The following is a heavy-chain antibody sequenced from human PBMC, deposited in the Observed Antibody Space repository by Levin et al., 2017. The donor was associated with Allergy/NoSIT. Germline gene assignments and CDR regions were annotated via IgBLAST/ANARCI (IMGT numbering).Heavy chain of an antibody. J-gene: IGHJ6*02. CDR2: IWYDGSNK. CDR3: ARDRSPLTTGNYYGMDV. CDR1: GFTFSSYG. Sequence: PGGSLRLSCAASGFTFSSYGMHWVRQAPGKGLEWVAVIWYDGSNKYYADSVKGRFTISRDNSKNTLYLQMNSLRAEDTAVYYCARDRSPLTTGNYYGMDVWGQGTTVTVSS. D-gene: IGHD1-1*01. V-gene: IGHV3-33*01.